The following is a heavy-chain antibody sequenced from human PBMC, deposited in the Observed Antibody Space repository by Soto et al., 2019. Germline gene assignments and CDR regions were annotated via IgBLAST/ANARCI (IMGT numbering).Heavy chain of an antibody. J-gene: IGHJ6*01. CDR3: ARDGAWGVVVSAAYYGMDV. CDR2: ISAYNGNT. Sequence: QVQLVQSGAEVKKPGASVKVSCKASGYTFTSYGISWVRQAPGQGLEWMGWISAYNGNTSYAQKLQGRVTMNTDTXXNXAXLEPKSLRSADAAVDYCARDGAWGVVVSAAYYGMDVWGQGTTVTLSS. D-gene: IGHD2-2*01. CDR1: GYTFTSYG. V-gene: IGHV1-18*01.